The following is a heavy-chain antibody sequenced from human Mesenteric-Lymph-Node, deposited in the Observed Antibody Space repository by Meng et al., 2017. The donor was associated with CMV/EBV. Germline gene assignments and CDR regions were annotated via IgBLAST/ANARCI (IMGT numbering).Heavy chain of an antibody. CDR3: GTAFEY. CDR1: GFTLTDNW. V-gene: IGHV3-74*01. CDR2: VDHSGRGT. Sequence: GESLKISCSASGFTLTDNWTHWVRQAPGKGLVWVARVDHSGRGTSYADSVKGRFTISRDKGRNTVVLQMNSLRDEDTAVYYCGTAFEYWGQGTLVTVSS. J-gene: IGHJ4*02.